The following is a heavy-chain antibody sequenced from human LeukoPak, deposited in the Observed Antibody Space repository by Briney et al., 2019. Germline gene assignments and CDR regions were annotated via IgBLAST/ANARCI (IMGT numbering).Heavy chain of an antibody. D-gene: IGHD3-22*01. CDR2: IYTSGST. CDR3: ARAPYYYDSSGSVLAFDI. V-gene: IGHV4-4*07. J-gene: IGHJ3*02. Sequence: SETLSLTCTVSGGSISSYYWSWIRQPAGKGLEWIGRIYTSGSTYYNPSLMSRVTISVDTSKNQFSLKLSSVPAADTAVYYCARAPYYYDSSGSVLAFDIWGQGTMVTVSS. CDR1: GGSISSYY.